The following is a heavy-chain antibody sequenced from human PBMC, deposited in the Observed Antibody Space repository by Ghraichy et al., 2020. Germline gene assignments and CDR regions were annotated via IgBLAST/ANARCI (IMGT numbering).Heavy chain of an antibody. J-gene: IGHJ5*02. CDR1: GYTFTSYA. CDR2: INAGNGNT. D-gene: IGHD3-22*01. Sequence: ASVKVSCKASGYTFTSYAMHWVRQAPGQRLEWMGWINAGNGNTKYSQKFQGRVTITRDTSASTAYMELSSLRSEDTAVYYCARGAPVGHYDSSGLMGFDPWGQGTLVTVSS. CDR3: ARGAPVGHYDSSGLMGFDP. V-gene: IGHV1-3*01.